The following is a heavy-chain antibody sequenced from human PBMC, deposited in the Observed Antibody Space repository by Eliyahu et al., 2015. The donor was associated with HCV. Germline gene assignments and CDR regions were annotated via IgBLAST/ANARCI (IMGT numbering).Heavy chain of an antibody. CDR1: GFTFSNYW. V-gene: IGHV3-7*03. CDR3: VRAQTYYPDTHH. Sequence: EVQLVESGGGLVQPGGSLRLSCAASGFTFSNYWMSWVRQAPGKGLEWVANIKQDGSEKYYVDSVKGRFTISRDNAKNSLYLQMNSLRAEDAAVYFCVRAQTYYPDTHHWGQGTLVIVSS. CDR2: IKQDGSEK. J-gene: IGHJ4*02. D-gene: IGHD3-22*01.